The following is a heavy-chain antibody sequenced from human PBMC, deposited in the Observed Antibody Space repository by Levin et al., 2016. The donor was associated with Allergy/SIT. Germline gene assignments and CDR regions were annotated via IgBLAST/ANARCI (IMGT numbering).Heavy chain of an antibody. CDR3: ARGEAGCSSTSCYAGDYYYYGMDV. CDR1: GGSISSSSYY. D-gene: IGHD2-2*01. Sequence: SETLSLTCTVSGGSISSSSYYWGWIRQPPGKGLEWIGSIYYSGSTYYNPSLKSRVTISVDTSKNQFSLKLSSVTAADTAVYYCARGEAGCSSTSCYAGDYYYYGMDVWGQGTTVTVSS. V-gene: IGHV4-39*07. CDR2: IYYSGST. J-gene: IGHJ6*02.